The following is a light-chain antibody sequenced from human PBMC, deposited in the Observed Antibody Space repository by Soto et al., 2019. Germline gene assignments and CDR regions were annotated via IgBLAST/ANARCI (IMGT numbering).Light chain of an antibody. CDR2: AAS. J-gene: IGKJ2*01. CDR1: QSISSY. CDR3: QQSYNTPYT. Sequence: DIQMTQSPSSLSASVGDRVTITCRASQSISSYLNWYQQKPGKAPKLLIYAASSLQSGVPSSFSGSGSGTDFTLTISRLRPEDLATYYCQQSYNTPYTFGQGTKLEIK. V-gene: IGKV1-39*01.